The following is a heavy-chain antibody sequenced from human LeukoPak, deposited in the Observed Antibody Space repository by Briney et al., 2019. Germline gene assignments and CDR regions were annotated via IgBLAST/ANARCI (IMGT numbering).Heavy chain of an antibody. CDR3: AKRVNGAFDI. CDR1: GFNSGSYD. Sequence: GGSLRLSCAASGFNSGSYDMNWVRQAPGKGLEYVSTINTDGSNTWYADSVKGRFTISRDNSKSTVFLQMNNLRHEDTATYYCAKRVNGAFDIWGQGTMVSVSS. CDR2: INTDGSNT. V-gene: IGHV3-23*01. J-gene: IGHJ3*02.